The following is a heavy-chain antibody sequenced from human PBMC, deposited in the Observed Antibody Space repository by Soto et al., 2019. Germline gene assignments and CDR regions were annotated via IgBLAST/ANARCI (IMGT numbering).Heavy chain of an antibody. CDR3: ATLYYDILTGPLD. Sequence: SVKVSCKASGGTFSSYAISWVRQAPGQGLEWMGGIIPIFGTANYAQKFQGRVTITADESTSTAYMELSSLRSEDTAVYYCATLYYDILTGPLDWGQGTLVTVSS. J-gene: IGHJ4*02. CDR2: IIPIFGTA. CDR1: GGTFSSYA. D-gene: IGHD3-9*01. V-gene: IGHV1-69*13.